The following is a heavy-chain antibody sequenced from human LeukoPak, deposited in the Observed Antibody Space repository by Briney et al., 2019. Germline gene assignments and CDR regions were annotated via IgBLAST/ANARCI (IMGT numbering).Heavy chain of an antibody. CDR1: GFTFSSYA. CDR3: ARDRDYSSRCPDY. CDR2: ISGSGGST. V-gene: IGHV3-23*01. J-gene: IGHJ4*02. Sequence: PGGSLRLSCAASGFTFSSYAMSWVRQAPGKGLEWVSAISGSGGSTYYADSVKGRFTISRDNTKNSLYLQMNSLRAGDTAVYYCARDRDYSSRCPDYWGQGTLVTVSS. D-gene: IGHD2-2*01.